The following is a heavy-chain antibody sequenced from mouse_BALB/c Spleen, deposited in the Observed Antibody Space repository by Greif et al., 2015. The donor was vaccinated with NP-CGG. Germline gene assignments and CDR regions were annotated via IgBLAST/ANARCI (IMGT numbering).Heavy chain of an antibody. Sequence: VQLQQSGAELVRPGASVTLSCKASGYTFTDYEMHWVKQTPVHGLEWIGAIDPETGGTAYNQKFKGKATLTADKSSSTAYMELRSLTSEDSAVYYCTRIYDGYYVYYWGQGTTLTVSS. CDR2: IDPETGGT. CDR3: TRIYDGYYVYY. D-gene: IGHD2-3*01. V-gene: IGHV1-15*01. CDR1: GYTFTDYE. J-gene: IGHJ2*01.